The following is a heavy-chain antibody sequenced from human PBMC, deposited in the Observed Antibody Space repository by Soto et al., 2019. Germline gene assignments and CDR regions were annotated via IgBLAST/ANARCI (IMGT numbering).Heavy chain of an antibody. J-gene: IGHJ4*02. Sequence: QVQLVESGGGVVQPGRSLRLSCAASGFTFSSYGMHWVRQAPGKGLEWVAVIWYDGSNKYYADSVKGRFTISRDNSKNTLYLQMNSLRAEDTAVYYCARGIGGTRPKLDYWGQGTLVTVSS. CDR1: GFTFSSYG. CDR2: IWYDGSNK. V-gene: IGHV3-33*01. D-gene: IGHD1-7*01. CDR3: ARGIGGTRPKLDY.